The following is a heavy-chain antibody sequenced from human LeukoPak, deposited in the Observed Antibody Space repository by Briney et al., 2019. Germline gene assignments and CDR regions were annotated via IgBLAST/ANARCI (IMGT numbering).Heavy chain of an antibody. J-gene: IGHJ4*02. V-gene: IGHV3-30*04. Sequence: GGSLRLSCAASGLTFSSYAMHWVRQAPGKGLEWEAVISYDGSNKYYADSVKGRFTISRDNSKNTLYLQMNSLRAEDTAVYYCARTPTRRYFDYWGQGTLVTVSS. CDR1: GLTFSSYA. CDR3: ARTPTRRYFDY. CDR2: ISYDGSNK.